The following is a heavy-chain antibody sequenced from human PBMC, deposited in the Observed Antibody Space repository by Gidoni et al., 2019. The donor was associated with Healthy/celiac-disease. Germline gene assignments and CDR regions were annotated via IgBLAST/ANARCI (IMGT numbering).Heavy chain of an antibody. CDR1: GFTFSSYA. V-gene: IGHV3-30*04. CDR3: AREGHCSSTSCSYFDY. CDR2: ISYDGSNK. J-gene: IGHJ4*02. Sequence: VQLVESGGGVVQPGRSLRLSCAASGFTFSSYAMHWVRQAPGKGLEWVAVISYDGSNKYYADSVKGRFTISRDNSKNTLYLQMNSLRAEDTAVYYCAREGHCSSTSCSYFDYWGQGTLVTVSS. D-gene: IGHD2-2*01.